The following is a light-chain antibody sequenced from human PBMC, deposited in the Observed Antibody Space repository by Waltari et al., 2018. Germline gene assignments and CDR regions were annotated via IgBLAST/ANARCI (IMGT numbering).Light chain of an antibody. J-gene: IGLJ2*01. CDR1: NSNIGSNT. Sequence: QSVLSQPPSASGTPGQRITISCSGSNSNIGSNTANWYQQFPGTAPKLLIYSNNHRPAAVPDRFSASKSGSSAALAIYGLHSEDEADYYCSTWDDRLTGVVFGGGTKVTVL. V-gene: IGLV1-44*01. CDR3: STWDDRLTGVV. CDR2: SNN.